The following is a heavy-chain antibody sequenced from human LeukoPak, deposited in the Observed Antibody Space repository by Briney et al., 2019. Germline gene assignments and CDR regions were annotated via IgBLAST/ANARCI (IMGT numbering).Heavy chain of an antibody. J-gene: IGHJ3*02. V-gene: IGHV5-51*01. Sequence: GESLKISCKGSGYSFTSYWIGWVRQMPGKGVEWWGIIYPGDSDTRYSPSFQGQVTISADKSITTAYLQWISLRASDTAMYYCARPANRGDAFDIWGQGTMVTVSS. CDR3: ARPANRGDAFDI. D-gene: IGHD2/OR15-2a*01. CDR1: GYSFTSYW. CDR2: IYPGDSDT.